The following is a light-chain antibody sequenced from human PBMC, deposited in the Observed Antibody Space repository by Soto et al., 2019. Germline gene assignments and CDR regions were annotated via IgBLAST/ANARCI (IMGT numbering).Light chain of an antibody. CDR3: QQRSNWQGAT. CDR1: QNILSN. V-gene: IGKV3D-11*02. J-gene: IGKJ4*01. Sequence: ELVLAQSRASLSLSPGQSATHSCRASQNILSNLAWYQQKPGQAPRLLIYGASTRATGIPARFSGSGSETDFTLTISSLEPEDSAVYYCQQRSNWQGATFGGGTKVDIK. CDR2: GAS.